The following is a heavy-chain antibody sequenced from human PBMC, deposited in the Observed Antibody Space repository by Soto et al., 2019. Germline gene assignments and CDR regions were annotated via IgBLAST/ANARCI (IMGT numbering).Heavy chain of an antibody. CDR1: GFSLSTSGVG. CDR3: AHRPSYCSGGSCYSGFDY. Sequence: QITLKESGPTLVKPTQTLTLTCTFSGFSLSTSGVGVGWIRQPPGKALEWLALIYWDDDKRYSPSLKSRLTITKDTSKNQVVLTMTYMDPVHTATYYCAHRPSYCSGGSCYSGFDYWGQGTLVTVSS. CDR2: IYWDDDK. J-gene: IGHJ4*02. V-gene: IGHV2-5*02. D-gene: IGHD2-15*01.